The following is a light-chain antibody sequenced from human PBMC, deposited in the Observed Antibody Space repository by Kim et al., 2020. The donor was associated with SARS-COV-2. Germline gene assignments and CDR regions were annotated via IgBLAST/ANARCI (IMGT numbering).Light chain of an antibody. CDR3: ASWDDSLSGWV. CDR2: SNI. V-gene: IGLV1-44*01. CDR1: SSDIGSNT. Sequence: GQSGTISCSRTSSDIGSNTVTWYQQFPGTTPKLLIYSNIQRPSGVPDRFSGSKSGTSASLAISGLQSEDEADYYCASWDDSLSGWVFGGGTQLTVL. J-gene: IGLJ3*02.